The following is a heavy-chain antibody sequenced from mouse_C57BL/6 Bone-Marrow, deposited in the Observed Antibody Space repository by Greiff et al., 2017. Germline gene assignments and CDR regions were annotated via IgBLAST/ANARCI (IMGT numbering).Heavy chain of an antibody. CDR1: GYTFTSYG. Sequence: VKLVESGAELARPGASVKLSCKASGYTFTSYGISWVKQRTGQGLEWIGEIYPRSGNTYYNEKFKGKATLTADKSSSTAYMELRSLTSEDSAVYFCARGTRYYYAMDYWGQGTSVTVSS. V-gene: IGHV1-81*01. CDR3: ARGTRYYYAMDY. D-gene: IGHD3-3*01. CDR2: IYPRSGNT. J-gene: IGHJ4*01.